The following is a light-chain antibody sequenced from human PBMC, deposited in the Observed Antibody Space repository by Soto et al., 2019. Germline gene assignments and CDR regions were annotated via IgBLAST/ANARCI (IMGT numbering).Light chain of an antibody. CDR1: QSISNW. CDR2: DAS. V-gene: IGKV1-5*01. Sequence: DIQMTQSPSTLSASVGDRVTISCRASQSISNWLAWYQQKPGKAPKLLIYDASSLESGVPSRFSGSGSGTEFTLTISSLQPEDFGTYYCQQSFSTPRTFGQGTKVDIK. J-gene: IGKJ1*01. CDR3: QQSFSTPRT.